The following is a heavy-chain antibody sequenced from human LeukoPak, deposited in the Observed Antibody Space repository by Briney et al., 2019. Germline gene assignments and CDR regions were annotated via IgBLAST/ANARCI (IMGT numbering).Heavy chain of an antibody. D-gene: IGHD1-20*01. Sequence: GGSLRLSCAASGFTFSSYSMNWVRQAPGKGLVWVSRFSNDGSSTSYADSVKGRFTISRDNAKNTLFLQMNSLRAEDTAVYYCARGYNWNGHFDYWGQGTLVTVSS. CDR1: GFTFSSYS. V-gene: IGHV3-74*01. CDR2: FSNDGSST. CDR3: ARGYNWNGHFDY. J-gene: IGHJ4*02.